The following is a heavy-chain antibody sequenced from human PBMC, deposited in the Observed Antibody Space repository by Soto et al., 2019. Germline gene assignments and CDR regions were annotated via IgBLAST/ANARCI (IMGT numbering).Heavy chain of an antibody. V-gene: IGHV2-5*01. D-gene: IGHD3-22*01. CDR2: LYWNEDK. CDR1: GFSLSTSGVG. J-gene: IGHJ4*02. CDR3: AHRDYYNSSGYAPFDS. Sequence: SGPTLVNPTQTLTLTCSFSGFSLSTSGVGVGWIRQPPGKALEWLVLLYWNEDKRYSPSLESRLTVTTDTSKNQVVLTMTNVDPVDTATYYCAHRDYYNSSGYAPFDSWGQGTLVTVPS.